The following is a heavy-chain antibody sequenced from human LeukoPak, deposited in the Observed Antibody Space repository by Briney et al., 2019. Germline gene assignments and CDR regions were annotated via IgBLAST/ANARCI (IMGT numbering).Heavy chain of an antibody. CDR3: ARGQRRSSGYGT. CDR2: INHSGST. CDR1: GGSFSGYY. V-gene: IGHV4-34*01. Sequence: SETLSLTCAVYGGSFSGYYWGWIRQPPGKGLEWIGEINHSGSTNYNPSLKSRVTISVDTSKNQFSLKLSSVTAADTAVYYCARGQRRSSGYGTWGQGTLVTVSS. J-gene: IGHJ4*02. D-gene: IGHD5-12*01.